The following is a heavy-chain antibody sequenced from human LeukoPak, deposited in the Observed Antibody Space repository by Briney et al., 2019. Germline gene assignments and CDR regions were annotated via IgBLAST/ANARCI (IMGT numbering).Heavy chain of an antibody. J-gene: IGHJ6*03. CDR1: GGSISSGCYY. CDR3: ATTLTNRETTGYYYYYMDV. Sequence: SETLSLTCAVSGGSISSGCYYWSWIRQHPGKGLEWIGYIYYSGSTYYNPSLKSRVTISVDTSKNQFSLKLSSVTAADTAVYYCATTLTNRETTGYYYYYMDVWGKGTTVTVSS. V-gene: IGHV4-31*11. CDR2: IYYSGST. D-gene: IGHD1-14*01.